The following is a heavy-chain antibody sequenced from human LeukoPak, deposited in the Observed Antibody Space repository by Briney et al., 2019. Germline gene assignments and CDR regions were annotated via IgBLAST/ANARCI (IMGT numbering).Heavy chain of an antibody. CDR3: AVLDSSGYYHY. CDR2: ISGIGGST. Sequence: GGSLRLSWAASGFTFSSYAMSWVGQAPGKGLDWVSAISGIGGSTYYADSVKGRFTISRDNSKNTPYLQMNSLRAEDTAVYYCAVLDSSGYYHYLGQGTLVTVSS. V-gene: IGHV3-23*01. CDR1: GFTFSSYA. J-gene: IGHJ4*02. D-gene: IGHD3-22*01.